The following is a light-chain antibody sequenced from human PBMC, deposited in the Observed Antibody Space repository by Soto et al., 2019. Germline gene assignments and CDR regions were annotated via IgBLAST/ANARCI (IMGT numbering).Light chain of an antibody. Sequence: LTQPASVSWSPGQSITISCTVTSSDVGGYNYVSWYQQHPGKAPKLMIYEVSNRPSGVSNRFSGSKSGNTASLTISGLQAEDEADYYCSSYTSSSTLIFGTGTKVTVL. J-gene: IGLJ1*01. V-gene: IGLV2-14*01. CDR2: EVS. CDR3: SSYTSSSTLI. CDR1: SSDVGGYNY.